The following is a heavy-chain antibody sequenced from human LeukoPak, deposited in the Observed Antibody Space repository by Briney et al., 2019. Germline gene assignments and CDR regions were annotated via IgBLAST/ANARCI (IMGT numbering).Heavy chain of an antibody. CDR2: IIASGGST. Sequence: PGGSLRLSCAASGLTFSNYAMSWVRQAPGKGLEWVSAIIASGGSTYYADSVKGRFTISRDNSRNTLYLQMNSLRAEDTAVYYCAKEDIAVAGTLDYWGQGTLVTVSS. CDR1: GLTFSNYA. V-gene: IGHV3-23*01. D-gene: IGHD6-19*01. J-gene: IGHJ4*02. CDR3: AKEDIAVAGTLDY.